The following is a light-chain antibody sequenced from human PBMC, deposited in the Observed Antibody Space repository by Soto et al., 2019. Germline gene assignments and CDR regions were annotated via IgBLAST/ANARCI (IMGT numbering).Light chain of an antibody. J-gene: IGLJ2*01. CDR2: GNN. CDR3: QSYDSSLSGVV. CDR1: SSNTGAGYD. Sequence: QSVLTQPPSVSGAPGKRVTISCTGSSSNTGAGYDVHWYQQLPGTAPKLLIYGNNNRPSGVPDRFSGSKSGTSASLAITGLQAEDEADYYCQSYDSSLSGVVFGGGTKLTVL. V-gene: IGLV1-40*01.